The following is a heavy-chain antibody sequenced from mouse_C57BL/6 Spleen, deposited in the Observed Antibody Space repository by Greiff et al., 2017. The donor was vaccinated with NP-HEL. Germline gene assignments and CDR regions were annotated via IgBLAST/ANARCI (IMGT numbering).Heavy chain of an antibody. Sequence: VQLQQSGAELVRPGTSVKISCKASGYTFTNYWIGWAKQRPGHGLEWIGDIYPGGGYTNYNEKFKGKATLTADKSSSTAYMQFSSLTSEDSAIYYCARYYGSSYAWFAYWGQGTLVTVSA. CDR1: GYTFTNYW. D-gene: IGHD1-1*01. V-gene: IGHV1-63*01. J-gene: IGHJ3*01. CDR2: IYPGGGYT. CDR3: ARYYGSSYAWFAY.